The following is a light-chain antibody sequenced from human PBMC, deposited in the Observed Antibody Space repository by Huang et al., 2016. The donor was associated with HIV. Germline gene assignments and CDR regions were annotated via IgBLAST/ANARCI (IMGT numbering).Light chain of an antibody. CDR1: QTISIY. J-gene: IGKJ2*01. V-gene: IGKV1-39*01. CDR3: QEGYDTLYT. CDR2: GAS. Sequence: DIQMTQSPSSLSASVGDRVTITCRASQTISIYLNWYQQKPGKAPRLLIYGASTLQSGVPSRFSGSGSGTDFTLTISSLQPEDFATYYCQEGYDTLYTSGQGTKLVIK.